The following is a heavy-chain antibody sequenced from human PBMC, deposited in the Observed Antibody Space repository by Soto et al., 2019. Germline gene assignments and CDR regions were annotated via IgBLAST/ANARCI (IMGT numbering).Heavy chain of an antibody. V-gene: IGHV4-59*01. D-gene: IGHD1-7*01. CDR1: GGSISSYY. Sequence: PSETLSLTCTVSGGSISSYYWSWIRQPPEKGPEWIGYVYHSGTTNYNPSLESRVTISVDTSKNQFSLKLNSVTAADTAVYYCARRYGTTFDYWGQGTLVTVSS. CDR3: ARRYGTTFDY. J-gene: IGHJ4*02. CDR2: VYHSGTT.